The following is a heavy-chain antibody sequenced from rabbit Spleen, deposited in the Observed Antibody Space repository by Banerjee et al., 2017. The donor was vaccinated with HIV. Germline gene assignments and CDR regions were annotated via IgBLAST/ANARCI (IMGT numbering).Heavy chain of an antibody. CDR1: GFSCYYKCV. CDR2: MNTVSGNT. V-gene: IGHV1S40*01. J-gene: IGHJ6*01. Sequence: QSLEESGGGLVTLGGSLTLTCTASGFSCYYKCVMCWVRQAPGKGLQWIGCMNTVSGNTVYATWAKGRFPISRTSSTTVALEMTSLTGADTATYFCARSTYGYDDYADLYYAAMDLWGPGTLVTVS. D-gene: IGHD6-1*01. CDR3: ARSTYGYDDYADLYYAAMDL.